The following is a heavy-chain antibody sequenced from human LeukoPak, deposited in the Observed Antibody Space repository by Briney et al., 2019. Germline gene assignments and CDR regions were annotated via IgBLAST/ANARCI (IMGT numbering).Heavy chain of an antibody. CDR3: ARRGGIAARPFDY. D-gene: IGHD6-6*01. V-gene: IGHV4-34*01. Sequence: PSETLSLTCAVYGGSFSGYYWSWIRQPPGKGLEWIGEINHSGSTNYNPSLKSRVTISVDTSKSQFSLKLSSVTAADTAVYYCARRGGIAARPFDYWGQGTLVTVSS. CDR2: INHSGST. J-gene: IGHJ4*02. CDR1: GGSFSGYY.